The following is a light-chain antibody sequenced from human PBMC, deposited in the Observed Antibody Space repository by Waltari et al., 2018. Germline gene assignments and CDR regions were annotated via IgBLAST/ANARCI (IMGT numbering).Light chain of an antibody. V-gene: IGLV2-8*01. CDR3: SSYAGSNNLI. J-gene: IGLJ2*01. CDR2: EVS. CDR1: SRDVGNYNY. Sequence: QSALTQPPSASGSPGQSVTISCTGTSRDVGNYNYVSWYQQYPGKAPKLMIYEVSKRPSGVPDRFSGSKSGNTASLTVSGLQAEDEADYYCSSYAGSNNLIFGGGTKLTVL.